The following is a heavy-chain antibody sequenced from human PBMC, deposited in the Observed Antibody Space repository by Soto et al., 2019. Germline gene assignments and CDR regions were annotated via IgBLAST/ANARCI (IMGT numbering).Heavy chain of an antibody. D-gene: IGHD3-16*02. J-gene: IGHJ3*02. CDR3: AKERQAYYDYIWGSYRYDAFDI. CDR1: SDSMGNSSW. CDR2: ISHSGST. Sequence: QVQLHESGPGLVKPLGTLSLTCAVSSDSMGNSSWWSWVRQPPGKGLEWIGQISHSGSTNYNPSLKSRVSISIDKSKNHFSLKLSSVTAADTAVYYCAKERQAYYDYIWGSYRYDAFDIWGQGTMVTVSS. V-gene: IGHV4-4*02.